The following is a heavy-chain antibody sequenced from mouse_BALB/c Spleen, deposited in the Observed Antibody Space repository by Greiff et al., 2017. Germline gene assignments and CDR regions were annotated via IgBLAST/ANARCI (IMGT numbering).Heavy chain of an antibody. CDR1: GFTFSSYG. Sequence: EVKLMESGGDLVKPGGSLKLSCAASGFTFSSYGMSWVRQTPDKRLEWVATISSGGSYTYYPDSVKGRFTISRDNAKKTLYLQMSSLKSEDTAMYYCARLELGRGFAYWGQGTLVTVSA. CDR2: ISSGGSYT. CDR3: ARLELGRGFAY. V-gene: IGHV5-6*01. J-gene: IGHJ3*01. D-gene: IGHD4-1*01.